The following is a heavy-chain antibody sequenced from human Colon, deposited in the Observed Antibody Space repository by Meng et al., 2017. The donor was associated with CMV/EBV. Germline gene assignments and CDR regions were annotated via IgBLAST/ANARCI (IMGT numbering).Heavy chain of an antibody. CDR2: ISGNGGST. CDR3: GRDHWGSPGL. D-gene: IGHD3-16*01. V-gene: IGHV3-23*01. J-gene: IGHJ4*02. Sequence: GESLKISCAASGFTFSSYGMSWVRQAPGKGLEWVSVISGNGGSTYYGDSVKGRFTISRNNSNNTLYLQMRSLTVEDTAVYYCGRDHWGSPGLWGQGTLVTVSS. CDR1: GFTFSSYG.